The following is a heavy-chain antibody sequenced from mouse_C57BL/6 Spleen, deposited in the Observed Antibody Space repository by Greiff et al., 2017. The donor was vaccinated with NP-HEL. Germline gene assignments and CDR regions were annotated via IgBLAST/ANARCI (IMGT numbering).Heavy chain of an antibody. CDR1: GYTFTDYY. D-gene: IGHD4-1*01. J-gene: IGHJ2*01. V-gene: IGHV1-19*01. CDR2: INPYNGGT. CDR3: ARGRTGTGDY. Sequence: EVQGVESGPVLVKPGASVKMSCKASGYTFTDYYMNWVKQSHGKSLEWIGVINPYNGGTSYNQKFKGKATLTVDKSSSTAYMELNSLTSEDSAVYYCARGRTGTGDYWGQGTTLTVSS.